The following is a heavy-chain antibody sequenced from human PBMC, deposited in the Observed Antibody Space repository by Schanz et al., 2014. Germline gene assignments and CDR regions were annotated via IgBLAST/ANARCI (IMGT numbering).Heavy chain of an antibody. J-gene: IGHJ4*02. V-gene: IGHV4-30-2*01. CDR2: IYHGGST. CDR1: GDSISSRGFS. CDR3: ARERGNSHLDL. Sequence: QVQLEESGAGLVKPSQTLSLTCAVSGDSISSRGFSWSWIRQPPGKGLEWIGYIYHGGSTYFNPSLKSRIPISMDKFKNQFSLNLPSVTAADTAVYYCARERGNSHLDLWGQGILVTVSS.